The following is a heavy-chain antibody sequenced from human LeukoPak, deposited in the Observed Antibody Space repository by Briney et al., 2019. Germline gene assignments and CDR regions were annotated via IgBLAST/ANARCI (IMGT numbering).Heavy chain of an antibody. CDR1: GVSISSYY. D-gene: IGHD6-13*01. CDR2: IYYSGST. V-gene: IGHV4-59*01. J-gene: IGHJ5*02. Sequence: SETLSLTCTVSGVSISSYYWSWIRQPPGKGLEWIGYIYYSGSTNYNPSLKSRVTILVDTSKNQFSLKLSSVTATDTAVYYCARDLRAAGNNNWFDPWGQGTLVTVSS. CDR3: ARDLRAAGNNNWFDP.